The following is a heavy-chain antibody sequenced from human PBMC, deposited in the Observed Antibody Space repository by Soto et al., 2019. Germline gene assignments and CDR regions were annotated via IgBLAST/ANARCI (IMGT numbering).Heavy chain of an antibody. CDR3: ARHRYCSSTSYHRYVY. D-gene: IGHD2-2*01. J-gene: IGHJ4*02. CDR1: GGSISSYY. V-gene: IGHV4-59*08. CDR2: IYYSGST. Sequence: SETLSHTCTVSGGSISSYYWSWIRQPPGKGLEWIGYIYYSGSTNYNPSLKSRVTISVDTSKNPFSLKLSSVTAADTALYYCARHRYCSSTSYHRYVYCGQG.